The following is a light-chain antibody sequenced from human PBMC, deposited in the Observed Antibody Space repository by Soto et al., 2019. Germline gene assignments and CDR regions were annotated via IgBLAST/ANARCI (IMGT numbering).Light chain of an antibody. J-gene: IGLJ3*02. CDR3: ATWDDGLSGWL. Sequence: QSVLTQPPSASGTPGQRVTIFCSGSSSNIGRNSVYWYQQLPGTAPKLLIYSNNQRPSGVPDRFSGSKSGTSASLAISGLQSEDEAAYYCATWDDGLSGWLFGGGTKLTVL. V-gene: IGLV1-44*01. CDR2: SNN. CDR1: SSNIGRNS.